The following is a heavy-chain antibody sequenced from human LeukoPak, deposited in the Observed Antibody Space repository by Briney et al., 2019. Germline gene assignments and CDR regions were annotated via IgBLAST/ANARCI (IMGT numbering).Heavy chain of an antibody. CDR2: IYPGDSDT. Sequence: GESLKISCKGSGYSFTSYWIGWVRQMPGKGLEWMGIIYPGDSDTRYSPSFQGQVTISADKSISTAYLQWSSLKASDTAMYYCAKFFTEYCSSTSCRDNWFDPWGQGTLVTVSP. CDR1: GYSFTSYW. V-gene: IGHV5-51*01. D-gene: IGHD2-2*01. CDR3: AKFFTEYCSSTSCRDNWFDP. J-gene: IGHJ5*02.